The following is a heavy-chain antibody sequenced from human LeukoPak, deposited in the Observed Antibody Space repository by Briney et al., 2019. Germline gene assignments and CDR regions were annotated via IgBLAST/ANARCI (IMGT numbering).Heavy chain of an antibody. CDR1: GFTFSDYY. Sequence: PGGSLRLSCAASGFTFSDYYRSWIRQAPGKGLEWVSYISSSCSTIYYADYVKARFTISRNNAKNSLYLQMNSLRAEDTAVYYCARVGWLDYYFDYWGQGTLVTVSS. D-gene: IGHD6-19*01. V-gene: IGHV3-11*01. CDR2: ISSSCSTI. J-gene: IGHJ4*02. CDR3: ARVGWLDYYFDY.